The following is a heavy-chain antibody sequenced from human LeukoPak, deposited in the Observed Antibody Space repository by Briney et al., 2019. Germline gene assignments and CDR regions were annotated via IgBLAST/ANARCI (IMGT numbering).Heavy chain of an antibody. CDR3: ARVSVVGAQTHDY. J-gene: IGHJ4*02. D-gene: IGHD1-26*01. Sequence: GGSLRLSCAGSGFTFSSYAMSWVRQAPGKGLEWVSTIIGDGTITYYADSVKGRFTISRDNAKNTLYLQMNSLRAEDTAVYYCARVSVVGAQTHDYWGQGTLVTVSS. CDR2: IIGDGTIT. CDR1: GFTFSSYA. V-gene: IGHV3-23*01.